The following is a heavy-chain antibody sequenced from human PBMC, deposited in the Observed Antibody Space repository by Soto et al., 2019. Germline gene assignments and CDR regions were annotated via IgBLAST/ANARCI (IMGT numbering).Heavy chain of an antibody. CDR3: AKDIAYRGYGGFDP. CDR1: GFTFDDYT. J-gene: IGHJ5*02. V-gene: IGHV3-43*01. Sequence: GSLRLSCAASGFTFDDYTMHWVRQAPGEGLEWVSLISWDGYSTYYTDSVKGRFTISRDNGRNSLYLQMNSLRTEDTALYYCAKDIAYRGYGGFDPWGLGTLVTVSS. D-gene: IGHD5-12*01. CDR2: ISWDGYST.